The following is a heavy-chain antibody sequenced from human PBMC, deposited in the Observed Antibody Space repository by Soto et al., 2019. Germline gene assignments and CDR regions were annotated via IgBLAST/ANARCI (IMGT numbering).Heavy chain of an antibody. CDR2: ISYDGSNK. V-gene: IGHV3-30*18. D-gene: IGHD6-13*01. CDR1: GFTFSSYG. CDR3: AKDLPPGYSSSWSYYFDY. J-gene: IGHJ4*02. Sequence: GSLRLSCTASGFTFSSYGMHWVRQAPGKGLEWVAVISYDGSNKYYADSVKGRFTISRDNSKNTLYLQMNSLRAEDTAVYYCAKDLPPGYSSSWSYYFDYWGQGTLVTVSS.